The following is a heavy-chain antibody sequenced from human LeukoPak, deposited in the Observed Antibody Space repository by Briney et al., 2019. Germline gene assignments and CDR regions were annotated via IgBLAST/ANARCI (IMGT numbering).Heavy chain of an antibody. Sequence: SVKVSCKASGGTFSNYAISWVRQAPGQGFEWLGGIIPVFGSAKYAQKFQGRVTITTDESTTTAYMDLISLISEDTAVYYCVRRQALRGRHRAFDPWGQGTLVTVSS. V-gene: IGHV1-69*05. CDR3: VRRQALRGRHRAFDP. D-gene: IGHD6-25*01. CDR1: GGTFSNYA. CDR2: IIPVFGSA. J-gene: IGHJ5*02.